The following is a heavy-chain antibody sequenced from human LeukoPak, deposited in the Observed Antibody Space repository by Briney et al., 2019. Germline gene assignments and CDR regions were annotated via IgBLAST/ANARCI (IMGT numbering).Heavy chain of an antibody. CDR2: IRYDGSNK. J-gene: IGHJ4*02. CDR3: AKIWKPYCGGDCSSHFDY. V-gene: IGHV3-30*02. Sequence: GGSLRLSCAASGFTFSSYGMHWVRQAPGKGLEWVAFIRYDGSNKYYAGSVKGRFTISRDNSKNTLYLQMNSLRAEDTAVYYCAKIWKPYCGGDCSSHFDYWGQGTLVTVSS. D-gene: IGHD2-21*02. CDR1: GFTFSSYG.